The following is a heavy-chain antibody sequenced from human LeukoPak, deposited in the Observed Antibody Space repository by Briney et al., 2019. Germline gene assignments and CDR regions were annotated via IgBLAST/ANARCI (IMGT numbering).Heavy chain of an antibody. D-gene: IGHD2-2*01. CDR2: IHYSGST. V-gene: IGHV4-39*07. CDR1: GDSISSDSDY. CDR3: ARLTLGYCSTTSCLPDH. Sequence: SETLSLTCTVSGDSISSDSDYWGWIRQPPGKGLEWIGSIHYSGSTYYNPSLKSRLTISVDTSMTHFSLRLTSMTAADTAFYYCARLTLGYCSTTSCLPDHWGQGTLVTVSS. J-gene: IGHJ4*02.